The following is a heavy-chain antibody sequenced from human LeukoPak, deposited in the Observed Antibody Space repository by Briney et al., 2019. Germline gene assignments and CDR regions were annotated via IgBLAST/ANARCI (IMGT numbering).Heavy chain of an antibody. J-gene: IGHJ6*03. CDR2: ISAYNGNT. D-gene: IGHD3-16*01. CDR1: GYTFTNYG. Sequence: ASVKVSCKASGYTFTNYGITWVRQAPGQGLEWMGWISAYNGNTNYAQKLQGRVTMTTDTSTSTAYMELRSLRSDDTAVYYCARRAYSYYYYYMDVWGKGTTVTVSS. V-gene: IGHV1-18*01. CDR3: ARRAYSYYYYYMDV.